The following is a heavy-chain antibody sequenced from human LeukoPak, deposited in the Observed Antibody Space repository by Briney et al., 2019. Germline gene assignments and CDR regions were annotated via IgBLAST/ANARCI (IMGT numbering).Heavy chain of an antibody. V-gene: IGHV4-39*01. J-gene: IGHJ4*02. Sequence: PSETLSLTCTVSGGYISSSSYYWGWIRQPPGKGLEWIGSIYYTGSAYYNPSLKSRVTISEDTSKNQSSLRLTSVTAADTAVYYCARRGDYGRSSDYWGQGTLVTVSS. CDR3: ARRGDYGRSSDY. CDR2: IYYTGSA. D-gene: IGHD4-17*01. CDR1: GGYISSSSYY.